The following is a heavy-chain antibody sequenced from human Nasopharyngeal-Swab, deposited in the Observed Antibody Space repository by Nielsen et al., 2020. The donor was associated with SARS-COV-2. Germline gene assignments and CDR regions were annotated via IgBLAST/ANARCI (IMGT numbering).Heavy chain of an antibody. CDR2: ISSSSSYI. J-gene: IGHJ4*02. Sequence: GESLKISCAASGFTFSSYAMNWVRQAPGKGLEWVSSISSSSSYIYYADLVKGRFTISRDNAKNSLYLQMNSLRAEDTAVYYCARALRRHCSSTSCYRGQFYYFDYWGQGTLVTVSS. D-gene: IGHD2-2*02. CDR3: ARALRRHCSSTSCYRGQFYYFDY. V-gene: IGHV3-21*01. CDR1: GFTFSSYA.